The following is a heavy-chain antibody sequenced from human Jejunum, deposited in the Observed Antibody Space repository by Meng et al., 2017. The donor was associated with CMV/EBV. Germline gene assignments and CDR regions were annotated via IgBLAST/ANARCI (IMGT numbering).Heavy chain of an antibody. D-gene: IGHD2/OR15-2a*01. CDR3: ARQYGRSVFDY. CDR2: IFYTGGT. Sequence: TVSGGSISSSIYYWGWIRQPPGKGLGWIGSIFYTGGTYYNPSLTSRVTISVDTSKSHLSLELSSVTAADTAMYYCARQYGRSVFDYWGQGTLVTVSS. J-gene: IGHJ4*02. V-gene: IGHV4-39*07. CDR1: GGSISSSIYY.